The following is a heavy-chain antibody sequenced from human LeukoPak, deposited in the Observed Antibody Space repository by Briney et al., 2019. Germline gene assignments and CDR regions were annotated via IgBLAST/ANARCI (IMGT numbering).Heavy chain of an antibody. D-gene: IGHD3-16*02. CDR3: ARRRDYVWGSYRYAFDI. V-gene: IGHV4-59*01. CDR2: ISYSGNT. CDR1: GGSFSGYY. J-gene: IGHJ3*02. Sequence: PSETLSLTCAVYGGSFSGYYWSWIRQPPGKGLEWIGYISYSGNTNYNPSLKSRVTMSVDTSKNQFSLKLSSVTAADTAVYYCARRRDYVWGSYRYAFDIWGQGTMVTVSS.